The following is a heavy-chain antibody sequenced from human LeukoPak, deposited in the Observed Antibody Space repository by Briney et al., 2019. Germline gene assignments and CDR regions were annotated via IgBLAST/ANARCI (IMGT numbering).Heavy chain of an antibody. CDR2: ISGSGGST. V-gene: IGHV3-21*04. CDR1: GFTFSSYS. D-gene: IGHD3-22*01. CDR3: ARGYYDSSGYYPSLGY. Sequence: NPGGSLRLSCAASGFTFSSYSMNWVRQAPGKGLEWVSAISGSGGSTYYADSVKGRFTISRDNAKNSLYLQMNSLRAEDTAVYYCARGYYDSSGYYPSLGYWGQGTLVTVSS. J-gene: IGHJ4*02.